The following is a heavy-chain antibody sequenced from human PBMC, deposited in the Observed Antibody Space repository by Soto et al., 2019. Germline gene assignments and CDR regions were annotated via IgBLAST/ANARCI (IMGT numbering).Heavy chain of an antibody. Sequence: PSETLSLTCTVSGGSISSYHWSWVRQAPGTGLEWIGHAYYTGSTNYNPSLKSRVTMSVDTSKNQFSLNLNSVTAADTAVYYCARTYCGGGSCYPGGNWFDPWGQGTLVTVSS. V-gene: IGHV4-59*01. D-gene: IGHD2-15*01. J-gene: IGHJ5*02. CDR3: ARTYCGGGSCYPGGNWFDP. CDR1: GGSISSYH. CDR2: AYYTGST.